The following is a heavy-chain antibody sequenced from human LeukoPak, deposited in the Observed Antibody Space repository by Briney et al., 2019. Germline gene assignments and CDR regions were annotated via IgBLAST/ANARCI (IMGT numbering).Heavy chain of an antibody. CDR2: IIPIFGTA. CDR3: AREATGYSSGWYQPFDY. V-gene: IGHV1-69*05. J-gene: IGHJ4*02. CDR1: GGTFSSYA. D-gene: IGHD6-19*01. Sequence: SVKVSCKASGGTFSSYAISWVRQAPGQGLEWMGGIIPIFGTANYAQKFQGRATITTDESTSTAYMELSSLRSEDTAVYYCAREATGYSSGWYQPFDYWGQGTLVTVSS.